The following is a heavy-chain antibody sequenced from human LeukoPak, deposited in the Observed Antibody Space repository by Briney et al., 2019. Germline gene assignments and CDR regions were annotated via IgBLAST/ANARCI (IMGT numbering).Heavy chain of an antibody. D-gene: IGHD2-21*02. V-gene: IGHV3-23*01. CDR1: GFTFSSYA. J-gene: IGHJ4*02. Sequence: PGGSLRLSCAASGFTFSSYARSWVRQAPGKGLEWVSAISGSGGSTYYADSVKGRFTISRDNSKNTLYLQMNSLRAEDTAVYYCAKGVYCGGDCYSYYFDYWGQGTLVTVSS. CDR3: AKGVYCGGDCYSYYFDY. CDR2: ISGSGGST.